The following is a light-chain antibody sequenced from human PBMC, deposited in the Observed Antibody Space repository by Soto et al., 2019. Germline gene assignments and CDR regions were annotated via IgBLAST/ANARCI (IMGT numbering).Light chain of an antibody. CDR1: SSDVGANNY. V-gene: IGLV2-8*01. CDR3: SSYAGTNRV. CDR2: EVT. Sequence: QSVLTQPPSASGSPGQSVTISCTGTSSDVGANNYVSWYQQHPGKAPKLMIYEVTKRPSVVPDRFSGSKSGNTASLTVSGLQAEDEADYYCSSYAGTNRVFGTGTKLTVL. J-gene: IGLJ1*01.